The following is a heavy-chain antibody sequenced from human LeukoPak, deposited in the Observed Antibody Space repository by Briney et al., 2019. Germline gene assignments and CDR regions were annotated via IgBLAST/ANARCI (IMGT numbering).Heavy chain of an antibody. CDR2: IYYSGST. V-gene: IGHV4-30-4*01. Sequence: SQTLSLTCTVSGGSISSGDYYWSWIRQPPGKGLEWIGYIYYSGSTYYNPSLKSRVTIAVDKSKNQFFLKLSSVTAADTAVDYWASGGGYSYGRPYYFDYWGQGTLLTVSS. J-gene: IGHJ4*02. D-gene: IGHD5-18*01. CDR3: ASGGGYSYGRPYYFDY. CDR1: GGSISSGDYY.